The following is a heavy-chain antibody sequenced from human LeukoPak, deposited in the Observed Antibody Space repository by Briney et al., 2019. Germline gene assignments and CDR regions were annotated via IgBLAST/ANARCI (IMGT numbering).Heavy chain of an antibody. Sequence: SETLSLTCAVSGGSISSSHHYWGWIRQPPGKGLEWIASIYSSGSTNYNPSLKSRVTISVDTSKNQFSLKLSSVTAADTAVYYCARLAENIVVVPAYAFDYWGQGTLVTVSS. J-gene: IGHJ4*02. CDR1: GGSISSSHHY. V-gene: IGHV4-39*07. CDR3: ARLAENIVVVPAYAFDY. CDR2: IYSSGST. D-gene: IGHD2-2*01.